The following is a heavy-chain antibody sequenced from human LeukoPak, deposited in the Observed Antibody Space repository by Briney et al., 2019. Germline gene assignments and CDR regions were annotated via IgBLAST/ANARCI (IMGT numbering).Heavy chain of an antibody. CDR2: ICTSGST. Sequence: SEILSLTCTVSGGSISSYYWSWIRQPAGKGLEWIGRICTSGSTNYNPSLKSRVTMSVDTSKNQFSLKLSSVTAADTAVYYCARDREYYDFWSGHDAFDIWGQGTMVTVSS. V-gene: IGHV4-4*07. J-gene: IGHJ3*02. CDR3: ARDREYYDFWSGHDAFDI. D-gene: IGHD3-3*01. CDR1: GGSISSYY.